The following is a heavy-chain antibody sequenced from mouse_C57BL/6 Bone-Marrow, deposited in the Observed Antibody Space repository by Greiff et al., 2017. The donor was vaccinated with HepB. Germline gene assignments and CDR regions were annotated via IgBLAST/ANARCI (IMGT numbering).Heavy chain of an antibody. J-gene: IGHJ2*01. D-gene: IGHD6-1*01. CDR1: GFTFSDYG. CDR2: ISNLANSI. V-gene: IGHV5-15*01. CDR3: ARQCPYYLDY. Sequence: EVQVVESGGGLVQPGGSLKLSCAASGFTFSDYGMAWVRQAPRKGPEWVAFISNLANSIYYTDTVTGRFTISRENAKNTLYLEMSSLRSEDTAMYYCARQCPYYLDYWGQGTTLTVSS.